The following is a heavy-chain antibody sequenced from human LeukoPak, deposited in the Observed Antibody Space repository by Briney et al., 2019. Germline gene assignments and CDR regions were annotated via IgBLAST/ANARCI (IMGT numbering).Heavy chain of an antibody. J-gene: IGHJ5*02. CDR3: ARAGRYCSGGSCYPGSNWFDP. D-gene: IGHD2-15*01. V-gene: IGHV4-34*01. CDR1: GGSFSGYY. CDR2: INHSGST. Sequence: KPSETLSLTCAVYGGSFSGYYWSWIRQPPAKGLEWIGEINHSGSTNYNPSLKSRVTISVDTSKNQFSLKLSSVTAAATAVYYCARAGRYCSGGSCYPGSNWFDPWGQGTLVTVSS.